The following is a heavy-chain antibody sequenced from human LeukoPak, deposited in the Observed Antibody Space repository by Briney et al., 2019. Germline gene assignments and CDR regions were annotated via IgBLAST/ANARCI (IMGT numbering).Heavy chain of an antibody. CDR2: INPKSGGT. V-gene: IGHV1-2*04. CDR3: ARDICSGGSCYYFVY. J-gene: IGHJ4*02. Sequence: GASVKVSCKASGYTFTCYYMHWVRQAPGQGREWMGWINPKSGGTNYAQKFQGWVTITRDNSNSTAYMELSRLRSDDTAVYYCARDICSGGSCYYFVYWGQGTLVTVSS. CDR1: GYTFTCYY. D-gene: IGHD2-15*01.